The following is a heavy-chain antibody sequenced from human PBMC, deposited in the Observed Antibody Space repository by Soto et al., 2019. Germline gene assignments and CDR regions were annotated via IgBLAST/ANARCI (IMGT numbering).Heavy chain of an antibody. CDR2: FDPEDGET. CDR1: GHTLTELP. J-gene: IGHJ4*02. CDR3: ATGVTVIGTFDF. D-gene: IGHD2-21*01. Sequence: QVQLTQSGPEVKKPGASVKVSCKVSGHTLTELPMHWVRQAPGKGLEWMGGFDPEDGETIYAQKFQGRVTMTEDPSTDTASMERSGLTTEDTAVFYCATGVTVIGTFDFWGQGTLLSVSS. V-gene: IGHV1-24*01.